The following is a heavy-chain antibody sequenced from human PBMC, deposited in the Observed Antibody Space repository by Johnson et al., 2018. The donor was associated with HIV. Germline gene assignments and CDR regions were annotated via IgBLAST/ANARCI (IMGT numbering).Heavy chain of an antibody. CDR1: GFTVSSNY. V-gene: IGHV3-7*05. CDR3: AREGPPRAFDI. CDR2: IKQDGSEK. Sequence: VQLVESGGGLVQPGGSLRLSCAASGFTVSSNYMSWVRQAPGKGLEWVASIKQDGSEKYYVDSVKGRFTISRDNAKKSLYLQMNSLRVEDTALYYCAREGPPRAFDIWGQGTMVTVSS. J-gene: IGHJ3*02.